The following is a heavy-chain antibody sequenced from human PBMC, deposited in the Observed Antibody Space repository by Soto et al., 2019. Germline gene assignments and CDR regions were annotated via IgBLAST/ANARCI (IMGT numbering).Heavy chain of an antibody. CDR1: GFTFSSYA. J-gene: IGHJ4*02. D-gene: IGHD2-2*02. CDR2: ISGSGGST. Sequence: GGSLRLSCAASGFTFSSYAMSWVRQAPGKGLEWVSAISGSGGSTYYADSVKGRFTISRDNSKNTLYLQMNSLRAEDTAVYYCAKSLGEYQLLYIPDTPDYWGQGTLVTVSS. CDR3: AKSLGEYQLLYIPDTPDY. V-gene: IGHV3-23*01.